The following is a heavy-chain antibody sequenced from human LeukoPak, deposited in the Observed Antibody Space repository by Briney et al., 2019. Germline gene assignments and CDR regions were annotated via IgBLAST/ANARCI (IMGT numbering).Heavy chain of an antibody. CDR3: VRHEGSISGWPFDY. D-gene: IGHD6-19*01. J-gene: IGHJ4*02. V-gene: IGHV5-51*01. CDR2: MYLGESET. Sequence: GESLKISCKGSGYSFTKYWIGWVRQMPGKGLEWMAIMYLGESETRYSPSFQGQVTISADKSISTVYLQWSSLKASDTAMYYCVRHEGSISGWPFDYWGQGTLVTVSS. CDR1: GYSFTKYW.